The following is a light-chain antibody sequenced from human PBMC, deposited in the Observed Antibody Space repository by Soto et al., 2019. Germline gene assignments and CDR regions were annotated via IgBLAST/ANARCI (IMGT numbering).Light chain of an antibody. Sequence: QSALTQPASVSGSPGQSITISCTGTSSDVAGYNYVSWYQQHPGKAPKLMIYAVSNRPSGISKRFPGSKSGSTASLTISGRRAEDEGDYYCNSYAAGSTVVFGGGTTLTVL. CDR2: AVS. CDR1: SSDVAGYNY. V-gene: IGLV2-14*01. CDR3: NSYAAGSTVV. J-gene: IGLJ2*01.